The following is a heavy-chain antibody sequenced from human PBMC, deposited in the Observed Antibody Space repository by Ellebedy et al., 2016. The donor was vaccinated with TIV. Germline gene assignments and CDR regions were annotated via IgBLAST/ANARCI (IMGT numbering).Heavy chain of an antibody. CDR2: IYYSGST. V-gene: IGHV4-39*01. Sequence: GSLRLXCTVSGGSVSSGSYYWSWIRQHPGKGLEWIGSIYYSGSTYYNPSLKSRVTISVDTSKNQFSLKLSSVTAADTAVYYCASASAKDPYSSGWLRGNFWFDPWGQGTLVTVSS. CDR1: GGSVSSGSYY. CDR3: ASASAKDPYSSGWLRGNFWFDP. J-gene: IGHJ5*02. D-gene: IGHD6-19*01.